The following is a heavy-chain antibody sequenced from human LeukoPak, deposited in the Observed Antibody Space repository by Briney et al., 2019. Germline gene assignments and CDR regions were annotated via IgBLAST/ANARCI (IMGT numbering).Heavy chain of an antibody. V-gene: IGHV3-21*04. CDR2: ISSTDSRI. Sequence: GGSLRLSCVASGFTFSGYYMNWVRQAPGKGLEWVSSISSTDSRIYCADSVKGRFTISRDNVKNTLYLQMNSLRAEDTAVYYCARDQHKGYCSSTSCNIPGYWGQGTLVTVSS. J-gene: IGHJ4*02. CDR3: ARDQHKGYCSSTSCNIPGY. D-gene: IGHD2-2*02. CDR1: GFTFSGYY.